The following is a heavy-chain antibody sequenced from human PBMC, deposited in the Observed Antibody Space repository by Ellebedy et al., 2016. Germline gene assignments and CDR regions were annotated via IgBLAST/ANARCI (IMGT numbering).Heavy chain of an antibody. D-gene: IGHD4-23*01. CDR2: INPSGGST. CDR3: ARERAGAYYGGNSGDFDY. J-gene: IGHJ4*02. V-gene: IGHV1-46*01. Sequence: ASVKVSYXASGYTFTSYYMHWVRQAPGQGLEWMGIINPSGGSTSYAQKFQGRVTMTRDTSTSTVYMELSSLRSEDTAVYYCARERAGAYYGGNSGDFDYWGQGTLVTVSS. CDR1: GYTFTSYY.